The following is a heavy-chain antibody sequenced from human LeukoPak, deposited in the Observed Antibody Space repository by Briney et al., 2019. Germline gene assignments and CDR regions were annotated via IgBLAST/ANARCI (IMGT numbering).Heavy chain of an antibody. CDR2: IYYSGST. CDR3: AGAISSTSLSYYFDY. CDR1: GGSISSYY. D-gene: IGHD2-2*01. Sequence: TSETLSLTCTVSGGSISSYYWSWIRQPPGKGLEWIGYIYYSGSTNYNPSLKSRVTISVDTSKNQFSLKLSSVTAADTAVYYCAGAISSTSLSYYFDYWGQGTPVTVSS. V-gene: IGHV4-59*01. J-gene: IGHJ4*02.